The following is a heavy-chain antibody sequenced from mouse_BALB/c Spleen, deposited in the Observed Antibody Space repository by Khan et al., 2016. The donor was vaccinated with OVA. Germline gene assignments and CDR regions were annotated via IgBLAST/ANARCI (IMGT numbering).Heavy chain of an antibody. CDR2: IWADGST. CDR3: ARQPYYHYNIMDY. Sequence: QVQLKESGPGLVAPSQSLSITCTVSGFSLTSYGVNWVRQPPGKGLEWLGVIWADGSTNYNSALMSRLTISKDNSKSQVFLKMNSLQTDDTAMYFCARQPYYHYNIMDYWGQGTSVTVSS. D-gene: IGHD2-10*01. CDR1: GFSLTSYG. J-gene: IGHJ4*01. V-gene: IGHV2-9*02.